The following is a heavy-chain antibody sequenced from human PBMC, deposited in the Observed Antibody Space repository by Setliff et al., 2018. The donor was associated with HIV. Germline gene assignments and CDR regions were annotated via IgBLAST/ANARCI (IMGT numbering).Heavy chain of an antibody. Sequence: PSETLSLTCTVSGDSISRRIYYWGWIRQPPGKGLEWIGNFYYSGSSHYNPSLKSRVTISVDTSKNQFSLKLSSVTAADAAVYYCASRVYYYDSSGYLREEGFDPWGQGTQVTVSS. J-gene: IGHJ5*02. D-gene: IGHD3-22*01. CDR2: FYYSGSS. CDR3: ASRVYYYDSSGYLREEGFDP. V-gene: IGHV4-39*01. CDR1: GDSISRRIYY.